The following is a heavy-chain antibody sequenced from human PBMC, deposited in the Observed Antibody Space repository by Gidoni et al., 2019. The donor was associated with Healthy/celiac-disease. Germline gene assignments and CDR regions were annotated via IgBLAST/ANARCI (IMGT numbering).Heavy chain of an antibody. V-gene: IGHV3-9*01. CDR1: GFTFDDDA. Sequence: EVQLVESGGGLVQPGGSLRLSCAASGFTFDDDAMHWVRQASGKGLEWISGISGNSGSMGYADSVKGGFTNTRENAKNSMYLKMNRLRAEDTALYYCAKDIACTVTGFFDYWGQGTLVTVSS. CDR3: AKDIACTVTGFFDY. J-gene: IGHJ4*02. CDR2: ISGNSGSM. D-gene: IGHD4-17*01.